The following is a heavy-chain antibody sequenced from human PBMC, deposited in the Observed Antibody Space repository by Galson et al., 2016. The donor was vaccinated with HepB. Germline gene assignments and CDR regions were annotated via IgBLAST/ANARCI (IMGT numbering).Heavy chain of an antibody. V-gene: IGHV3-53*01. CDR2: IYLAGST. Sequence: SLRLSCAASGFPVSDNYMTWVRQAPGKGLERVAVIYLAGSTSYADSVRGRFTISRDDSANILYLQMTSLRAEDTAVYFCAGYLSRRGGIDYWGQGTLVAVSS. J-gene: IGHJ4*02. CDR1: GFPVSDNY. CDR3: AGYLSRRGGIDY. D-gene: IGHD2-21*01.